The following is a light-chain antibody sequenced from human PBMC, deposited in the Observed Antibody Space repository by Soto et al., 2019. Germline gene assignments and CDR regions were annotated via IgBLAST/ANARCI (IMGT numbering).Light chain of an antibody. Sequence: EIVLTQSPGTLSLSPGERATLSCRASQSVSSSYLAWYQQKPGQAPRLLIYGASSSATGIPDRFSGSGSGTDFTLTISRLEPEDFALYYCQQYGRSPLTFGGGTKVEIK. V-gene: IGKV3-20*01. J-gene: IGKJ4*01. CDR3: QQYGRSPLT. CDR2: GAS. CDR1: QSVSSSY.